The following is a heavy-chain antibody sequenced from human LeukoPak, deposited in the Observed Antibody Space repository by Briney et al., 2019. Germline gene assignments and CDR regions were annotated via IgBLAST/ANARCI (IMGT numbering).Heavy chain of an antibody. V-gene: IGHV3-7*01. D-gene: IGHD5-24*01. CDR2: IREDGSET. CDR1: GFIFKKYW. Sequence: GGSLRLSCAASGFIFKKYWMNWVRQVPGKGLECLANIREDGSETYYADSVKGRFTISRDNPKNLLFLQINSLRVEDTAVYYCARETPRRGETRDGYRWGQGTVVTVSS. CDR3: ARETPRRGETRDGYR. J-gene: IGHJ4*02.